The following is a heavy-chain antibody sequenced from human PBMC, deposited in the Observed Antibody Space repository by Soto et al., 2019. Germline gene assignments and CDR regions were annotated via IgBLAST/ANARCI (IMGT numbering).Heavy chain of an antibody. CDR3: ACAPTYGDRRQYYCDY. CDR2: INSDGSST. CDR1: GFTFSSYW. J-gene: IGHJ4*02. D-gene: IGHD4-17*01. V-gene: IGHV3-74*01. Sequence: EVQLVESGGGLVQPGGSLRLSCAASGFTFSSYWMQWVRQVPGKGLAWVSSINSDGSSTSYADSVKGRFTISRDNAKNTMYVHMNSLRDEDTTVYYCACAPTYGDRRQYYCDYWVQGTLVTVSS.